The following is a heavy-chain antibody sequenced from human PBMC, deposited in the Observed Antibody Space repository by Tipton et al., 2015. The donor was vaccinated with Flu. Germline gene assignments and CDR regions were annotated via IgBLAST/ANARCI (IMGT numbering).Heavy chain of an antibody. D-gene: IGHD2-2*01. CDR2: INSDGSST. J-gene: IGHJ4*02. CDR1: GFTFSNYW. CDR3: IRSVFSAAADY. Sequence: GSLRFSCAASGFTFSNYWMHWVRQVPGTGLVWVSRINSDGSSTLYADSVKGRFTTSRDNAKNTMYLQMNSLRAEDTGIYYCIRSVFSAAADYWGQGTLVTVSS. V-gene: IGHV3-74*01.